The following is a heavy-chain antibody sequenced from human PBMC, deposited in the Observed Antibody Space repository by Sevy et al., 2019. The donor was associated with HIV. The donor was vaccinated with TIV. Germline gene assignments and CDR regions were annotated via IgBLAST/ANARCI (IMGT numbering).Heavy chain of an antibody. CDR1: GGSITNMNW. CDR2: IYHGGST. V-gene: IGHV4-4*02. D-gene: IGHD6-19*01. Sequence: SETLSLTCAVSGGSITNMNWWIWVRQPPGKGLEWIGEIYHGGSTNYNPSLKSRVTISTDESKNQFSLRLNSVTAADTAVYYCARGALGTCSGWFDYRGQGTLVTVSS. J-gene: IGHJ4*02. CDR3: ARGALGTCSGWFDY.